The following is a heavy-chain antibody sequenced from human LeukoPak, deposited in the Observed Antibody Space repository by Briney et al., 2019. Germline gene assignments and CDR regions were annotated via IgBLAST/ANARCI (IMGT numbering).Heavy chain of an antibody. CDR1: GYSFSSYG. Sequence: ASVKVSCKASGYSFSSYGISWVRQAPGQGLEWMGWISVYNGNTNYAQSLQGRVTMTTDTSTSTAYMELRSLRSDDTAVFYCARETRYGSTWYYDHWGQGTLVTVAS. D-gene: IGHD6-13*01. CDR3: ARETRYGSTWYYDH. J-gene: IGHJ4*02. CDR2: ISVYNGNT. V-gene: IGHV1-18*01.